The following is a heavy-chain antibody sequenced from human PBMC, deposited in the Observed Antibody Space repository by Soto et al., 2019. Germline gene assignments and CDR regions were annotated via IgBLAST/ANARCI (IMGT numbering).Heavy chain of an antibody. CDR1: LFIFNNYC. Sequence: PGGSVRVSSAASLFIFNNYCRHWVLQAPGKGLVWVSLINGDGTTTTYVDSVKGRFTISRDNAKNTVYLQMNSLRAEDTAVYYCRRGSGTRGRPYWGQGRRVNGS. CDR2: INGDGTTT. D-gene: IGHD6-25*01. V-gene: IGHV3-74*01. J-gene: IGHJ4*02. CDR3: RRGSGTRGRPY.